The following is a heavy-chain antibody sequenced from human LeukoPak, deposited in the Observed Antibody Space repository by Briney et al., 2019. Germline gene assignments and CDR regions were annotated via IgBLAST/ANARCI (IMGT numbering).Heavy chain of an antibody. CDR3: ARQSCQHPRGDWFAP. V-gene: IGHV4-59*01. CDR1: GGSISSYY. D-gene: IGHD3-10*01. J-gene: IGHJ5*02. Sequence: SETLSLTCTVSGGSISSYYWSWIRQPPGKGLEWIGYIYYSGSTNYNPSLKSRVTISVDTSKNQFSLKLSSVTAADTAVYYCARQSCQHPRGDWFAPWGQEPLVTVS. CDR2: IYYSGST.